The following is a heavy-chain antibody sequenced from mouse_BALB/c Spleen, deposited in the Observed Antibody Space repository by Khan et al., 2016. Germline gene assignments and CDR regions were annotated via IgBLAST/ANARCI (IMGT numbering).Heavy chain of an antibody. CDR2: INPDSSTI. CDR3: ASTHYYYWHFDV. V-gene: IGHV4-1*02. Sequence: EVKLLESGGGLVQPGGSLKLSCAASGFDFSRYWMSWIRQAQGKGLEWIGEINPDSSTINYTPSLKDKFIISRDNANNTLYLQMSKVKYEDTALNYCASTHYYYWHFDVLCSGTTVTVTS. D-gene: IGHD1-2*01. J-gene: IGHJ1*01. CDR1: GFDFSRYW.